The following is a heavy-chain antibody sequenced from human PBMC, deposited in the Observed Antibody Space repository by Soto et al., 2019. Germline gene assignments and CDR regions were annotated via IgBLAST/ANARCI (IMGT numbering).Heavy chain of an antibody. CDR1: GYTFTKHW. D-gene: IGHD3-10*01. Sequence: EVQLVQSGAEVTKPGESLKISCKGSGYTFTKHWIGWVRQMPGKGLEWMGIIYPDDSETRYSPSFQGQVTMSVDKSIRPACLQWRSLRASATAMYDCARHSVRVGDWFDPWGQGTLVIVSS. J-gene: IGHJ5*02. CDR3: ARHSVRVGDWFDP. CDR2: IYPDDSET. V-gene: IGHV5-51*01.